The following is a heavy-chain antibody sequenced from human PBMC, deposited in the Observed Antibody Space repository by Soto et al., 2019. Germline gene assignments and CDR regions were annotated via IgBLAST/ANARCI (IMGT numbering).Heavy chain of an antibody. D-gene: IGHD4-17*01. V-gene: IGHV3-23*01. CDR3: AKAALTKSFADYYLYGMDV. CDR1: GFTFSNYG. CDR2: ISGSGGST. Sequence: EVQLLESGGGLVQPGGSLRLSCAASGFTFSNYGMSWVRQAPGKGLEWVSAISGSGGSTYYADSVKGRFTISRDNSKNMLYLQMSSLRAEDTAVYYCAKAALTKSFADYYLYGMDVWGQGTTVTVSS. J-gene: IGHJ6*02.